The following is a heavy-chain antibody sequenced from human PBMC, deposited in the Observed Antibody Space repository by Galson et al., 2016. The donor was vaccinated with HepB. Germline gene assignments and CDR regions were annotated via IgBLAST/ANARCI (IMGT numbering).Heavy chain of an antibody. CDR3: ARAPAPRSSWYVDQ. Sequence: IGYIYYSGSTIYNPSLKSRVTISVDTSKNQFSLKLSSVTTADTAVYYCARAPAPRSSWYVDQWGQGTLVTVSS. V-gene: IGHV4-59*01. CDR2: IYYSGST. J-gene: IGHJ4*02. D-gene: IGHD6-13*01.